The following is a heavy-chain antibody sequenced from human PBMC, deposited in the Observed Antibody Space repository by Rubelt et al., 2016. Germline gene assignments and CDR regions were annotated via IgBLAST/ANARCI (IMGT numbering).Heavy chain of an antibody. J-gene: IGHJ1*01. V-gene: IGHV3-9*01. CDR3: AKDHGAVAGTQYFQH. D-gene: IGHD6-19*01. CDR2: ISWNSGSI. Sequence: LEWASGISWNSGSIGYADSVKGRFTISRDNAKNSLYLQMNSLRAEDTALYYCAKDHGAVAGTQYFQHWGQGTLVTVSS.